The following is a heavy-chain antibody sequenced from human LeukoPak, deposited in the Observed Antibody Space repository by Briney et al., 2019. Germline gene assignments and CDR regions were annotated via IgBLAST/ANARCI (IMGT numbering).Heavy chain of an antibody. CDR2: INPNSGGT. V-gene: IGHV1-2*02. CDR3: ARAVVVVTVAFDI. Sequence: ASVRVSCKASGYTFTGCYMHWVRQAPGQGLEWMGWINPNSGGTNYAQKFQGRVTMTRDTSISTAYMELSRLRSDDTAVYYCARAVVVVTVAFDIWGQGTMVTVSS. J-gene: IGHJ3*02. CDR1: GYTFTGCY. D-gene: IGHD3-22*01.